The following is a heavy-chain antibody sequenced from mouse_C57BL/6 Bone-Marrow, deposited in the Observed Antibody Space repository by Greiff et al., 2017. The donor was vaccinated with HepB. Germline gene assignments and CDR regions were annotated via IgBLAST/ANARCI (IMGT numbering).Heavy chain of an antibody. D-gene: IGHD6-5*01. CDR1: GYTFTSYW. V-gene: IGHV1-50*01. CDR2: IDPSDSYT. J-gene: IGHJ3*01. CDR3: ARRSYPFAY. Sequence: QVQLQQSGAELVKPGASVKLSCKASGYTFTSYWMQWVKQRPGQGLEWIGEIDPSDSYTNYNQKFKGKATLTVDTSSSTAYMQLSSLTSEDSAVYYCARRSYPFAYWGQGTLVTVSA.